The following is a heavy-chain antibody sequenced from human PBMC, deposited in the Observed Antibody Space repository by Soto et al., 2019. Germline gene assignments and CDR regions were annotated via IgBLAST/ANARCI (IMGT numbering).Heavy chain of an antibody. CDR3: ARDMNDNAYFD. V-gene: IGHV3-33*01. J-gene: IGHJ4*02. CDR1: GFIFSGNG. D-gene: IGHD3-16*01. Sequence: QVQLVESGGGVVQPGRSLRLSCAASGFIFSGNGMHWVRQALGKGLEWVAMIWFDGSQQRYADSVQGRFIISRDNSKSRLDLEMNSLRVEDTAVYYCARDMNDNAYFDWGQGTLVTVSS. CDR2: IWFDGSQQ.